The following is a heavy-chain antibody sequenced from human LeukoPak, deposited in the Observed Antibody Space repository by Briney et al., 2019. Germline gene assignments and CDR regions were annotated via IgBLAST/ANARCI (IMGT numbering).Heavy chain of an antibody. V-gene: IGHV1-69*13. J-gene: IGHJ6*02. D-gene: IGHD2-21*01. CDR2: IIPIFGTA. Sequence: SVKVSCKASGGTFSSYAISWVRQAPGQGLEWMGGIIPIFGTANYAQKFQGRVTITADESTSTAYMELSSLRPEDTAVYYCARPLFIYYYGMDVWGQGTTVTVSS. CDR3: ARPLFIYYYGMDV. CDR1: GGTFSSYA.